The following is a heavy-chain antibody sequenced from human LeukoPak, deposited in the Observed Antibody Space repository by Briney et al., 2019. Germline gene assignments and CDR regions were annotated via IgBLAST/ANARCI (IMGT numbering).Heavy chain of an antibody. Sequence: TRSETLSLTCTVSGVSISSSNSYWGWIRQPPGKGLEWIGSIYYSGNTYYNASLKSQVSISIDTSENQFSLRLTSVTAADTAVYYCARQTGSGLFILPGGQGTLVTVSS. CDR3: ARQTGSGLFILP. CDR2: IYYSGNT. CDR1: GVSISSSNSY. J-gene: IGHJ4*02. V-gene: IGHV4-39*01. D-gene: IGHD3/OR15-3a*01.